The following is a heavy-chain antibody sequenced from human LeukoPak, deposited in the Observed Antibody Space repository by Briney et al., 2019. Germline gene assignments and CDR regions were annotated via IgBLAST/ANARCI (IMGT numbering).Heavy chain of an antibody. CDR3: AKGEIAAAGVDY. V-gene: IGHV3-11*04. J-gene: IGHJ4*02. Sequence: PGGSLRLSCAASGFTFSDSYMSWIRQAPGKGLEWVSYISRGGSTTYYADSVKGRFTISRDNAKNSLYLQMNSLRAEDTAVYYCAKGEIAAAGVDYWGQGTLVTVSS. CDR1: GFTFSDSY. D-gene: IGHD6-13*01. CDR2: ISRGGSTT.